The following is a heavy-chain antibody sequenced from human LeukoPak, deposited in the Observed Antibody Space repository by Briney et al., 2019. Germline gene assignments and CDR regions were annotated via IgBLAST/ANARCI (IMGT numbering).Heavy chain of an antibody. V-gene: IGHV1-2*02. CDR1: GYTFTGYY. D-gene: IGHD3-22*01. J-gene: IGHJ4*02. CDR3: ARDWARDTMIVEK. CDR2: INPNSGGT. Sequence: ASVKVSCKASGYTFTGYYMHWVRQAPGQGLEWMGWINPNSGGTNYAQKFQGRVTMTRDTSISTAYMELSGLRSDDTAVYYCARDWARDTMIVEKWGQGTLVTVSS.